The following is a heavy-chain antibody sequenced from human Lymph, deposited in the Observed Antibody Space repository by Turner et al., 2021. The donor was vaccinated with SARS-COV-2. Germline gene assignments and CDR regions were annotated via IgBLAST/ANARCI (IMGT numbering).Heavy chain of an antibody. CDR2: ISYDGSNE. CDR3: AKVRSIFGVVIGGMDV. CDR1: GFTFSSYG. D-gene: IGHD3-3*01. J-gene: IGHJ6*02. V-gene: IGHV3-30*18. Sequence: QVQLVESGGGVVQPGRSLRLACAASGFTFSSYGMHWVRRAPGKGLEWVAVISYDGSNEYYADSVKGRFTISRENTKKTLYLQMNSLRAEDTAVYYCAKVRSIFGVVIGGMDVWGQGTTVTVSS.